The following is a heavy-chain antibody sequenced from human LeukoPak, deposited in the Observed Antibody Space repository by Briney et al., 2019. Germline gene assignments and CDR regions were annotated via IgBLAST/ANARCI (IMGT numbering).Heavy chain of an antibody. CDR3: ASRSLFEYSSGWYVNY. Sequence: PGGSLRLSCAASGFTFSSYGMHWVRQAPGKGLEWVAVISYDGSNKYYADSVKGRFTISRDNSKNTLYLQMNSLRAEDTAVYYCASRSLFEYSSGWYVNYWGQGTRVTVSS. D-gene: IGHD6-19*01. J-gene: IGHJ4*02. CDR1: GFTFSSYG. CDR2: ISYDGSNK. V-gene: IGHV3-30*03.